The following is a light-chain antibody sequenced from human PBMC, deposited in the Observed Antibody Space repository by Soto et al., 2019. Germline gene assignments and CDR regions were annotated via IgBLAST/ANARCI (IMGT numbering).Light chain of an antibody. J-gene: IGKJ1*01. V-gene: IGKV3-15*01. Sequence: EIVMTQSPDTLSVSPGERASLACRASQSVSSSLAWYQQKPGQAPRLLIFGASTRATGIPARFSGSGSGTEFTLTISSLHSEDFALYYCHQYYNRPWTFGQGTKVEIK. CDR3: HQYYNRPWT. CDR2: GAS. CDR1: QSVSSS.